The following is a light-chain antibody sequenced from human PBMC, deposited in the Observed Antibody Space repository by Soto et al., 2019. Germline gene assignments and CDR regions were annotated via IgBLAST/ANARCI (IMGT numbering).Light chain of an antibody. V-gene: IGKV3-20*01. CDR3: QQYGSSSG. J-gene: IGKJ3*01. Sequence: EIVLTKSPCTLSLSPGDRASLSCRASQRVSSRYLAWYQQKPGQAPRLLIYGASSRATGIPDRFSGSGSGTDFTLTISRLEPEDFAVYYCQQYGSSSGFGPGTKVDI. CDR1: QRVSSRY. CDR2: GAS.